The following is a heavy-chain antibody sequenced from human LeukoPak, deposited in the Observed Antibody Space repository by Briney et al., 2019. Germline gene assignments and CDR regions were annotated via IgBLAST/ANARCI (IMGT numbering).Heavy chain of an antibody. CDR3: ARDVTIFGTLDP. J-gene: IGHJ5*02. V-gene: IGHV4-4*07. CDR2: IYTSGNT. D-gene: IGHD3-3*01. CDR1: GGSISSYY. Sequence: SETLSLTCTVSGGSISSYYGSWIRQPAGKGVEWIGRIYTSGNTNYNPSLKSRVTMSVDTSKNQFSLKLSSVTAADTAVYYCARDVTIFGTLDPWGQGTLVTVSS.